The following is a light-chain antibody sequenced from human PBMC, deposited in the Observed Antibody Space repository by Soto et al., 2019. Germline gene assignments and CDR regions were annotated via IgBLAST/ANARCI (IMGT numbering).Light chain of an antibody. CDR1: SSDDGAYNY. J-gene: IGLJ3*02. CDR2: EVS. Sequence: QSALTQPPSASGSPGQSVTISCTGTSSDDGAYNYVSWYQQYPGKAPKLMIYEVSKRPSGVPDRFSGSKSGKTASLTVSGLQPEDEADYYCTSYAGSNIWVFGGGTKLTVL. V-gene: IGLV2-8*01. CDR3: TSYAGSNIWV.